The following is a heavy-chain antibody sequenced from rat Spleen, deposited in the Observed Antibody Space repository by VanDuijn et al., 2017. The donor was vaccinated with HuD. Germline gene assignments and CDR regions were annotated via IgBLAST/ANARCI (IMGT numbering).Heavy chain of an antibody. CDR3: TRDRPGAYYVMDA. V-gene: IGHV2-1*01. J-gene: IGHJ4*01. Sequence: QVQLKESGPGLVQPSQTLSLICTVSGFSLISNSVHWVRQPPGKGLEWMGGILGDGVTYYNSALKSRLSISRDTSKNQLFLKMNSLQTDDTAIYYCTRDRPGAYYVMDAWGQGASVTVSS. CDR2: ILGDGVT. D-gene: IGHD1-4*01. CDR1: GFSLISNS.